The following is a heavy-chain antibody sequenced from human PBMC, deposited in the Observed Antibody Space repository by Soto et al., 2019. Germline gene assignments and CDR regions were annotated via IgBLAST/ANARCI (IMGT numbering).Heavy chain of an antibody. CDR1: GFTFSTYS. D-gene: IGHD3-9*01. CDR3: ASSIANYDILTGYFYYFDY. V-gene: IGHV3-48*02. CDR2: ISSSSSTI. J-gene: IGHJ4*02. Sequence: QPGGSLRLSCAASGFTFSTYSMNWVRQAPGKGLEWVSYISSSSSTIYYADSVKGRFTISRDNAKNSLYLQMNSLRDEDTAVYYCASSIANYDILTGYFYYFDYWGQGTLVTVSS.